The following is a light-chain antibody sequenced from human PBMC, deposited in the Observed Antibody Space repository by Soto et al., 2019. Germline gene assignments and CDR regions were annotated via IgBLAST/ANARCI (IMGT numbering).Light chain of an antibody. CDR2: DAS. J-gene: IGKJ2*01. CDR3: QQGHSTPYT. CDR1: QNIRSR. Sequence: DFQMTQSPSTLSASVGDRVTITCRASQNIRSRLAWFQQKPGKAPKLLIYDASSLESGVPSRFSGSGSGTEFTLTMSGLQPEDFATYYCQQGHSTPYTFGQGTKVDIK. V-gene: IGKV1-5*01.